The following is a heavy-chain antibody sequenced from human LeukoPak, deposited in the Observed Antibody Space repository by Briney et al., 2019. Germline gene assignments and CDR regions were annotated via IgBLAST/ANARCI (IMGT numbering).Heavy chain of an antibody. CDR2: IYPGDSDT. CDR1: GYSFTSYW. D-gene: IGHD3-10*01. Sequence: GESLKISCKGSGYSFTSYWIGWVRQMPGKGLEWMGIIYPGDSDTRYSPSFQGQVTISADKSISTAYLQWSSLKASDTAMYYCARRNYYGSGSYYPYYYYYMDVWGKGTTVTVSS. CDR3: ARRNYYGSGSYYPYYYYYMDV. J-gene: IGHJ6*03. V-gene: IGHV5-51*01.